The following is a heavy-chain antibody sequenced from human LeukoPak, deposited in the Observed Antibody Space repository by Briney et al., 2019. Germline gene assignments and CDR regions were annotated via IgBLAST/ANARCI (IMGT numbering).Heavy chain of an antibody. Sequence: GGSLRLSCAASGFTFSRNGMHWVRQAPGKGLEWVSYVSRTGNTIYYAASVKGRFTISRDNAKSSLYLQMNSLRAEDTAVYYCARDPAVGGSLYYFDYWGQGSLVTVSS. CDR1: GFTFSRNG. CDR3: ARDPAVGGSLYYFDY. V-gene: IGHV3-48*04. J-gene: IGHJ4*02. CDR2: VSRTGNTI. D-gene: IGHD3-16*01.